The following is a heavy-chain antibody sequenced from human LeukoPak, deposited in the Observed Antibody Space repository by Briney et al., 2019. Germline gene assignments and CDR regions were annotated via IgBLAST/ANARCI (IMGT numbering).Heavy chain of an antibody. CDR1: GFTFSDYA. CDR3: AKGPITIFGVVKKYFQH. V-gene: IGHV3-23*01. CDR2: LSGSGAGT. J-gene: IGHJ1*01. D-gene: IGHD3-3*01. Sequence: GGSLRLSCAASGFTFSDYALGWVRQAPGRGLEWVATLSGSGAGTYYSDSVQGRFTISRDNSKNTLYLQMNSLRAEDTAVYYCAKGPITIFGVVKKYFQHWGQGTLVTVSS.